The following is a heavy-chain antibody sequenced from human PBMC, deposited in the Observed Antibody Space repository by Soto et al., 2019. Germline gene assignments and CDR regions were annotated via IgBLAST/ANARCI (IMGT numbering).Heavy chain of an antibody. CDR1: GFTVSSNY. CDR2: IYSGGST. D-gene: IGHD1-1*01. CDR3: ARTRLVELEPLYFDY. V-gene: IGHV3-53*04. Sequence: GGSLRLSCAASGFTVSSNYMSWVRQAPGKGLEWASVIYSGGSTYYADSVKGRFTISRHNSKNTLYLQMNSLRAEDTAVYYCARTRLVELEPLYFDYWGQGTLVTVSS. J-gene: IGHJ4*02.